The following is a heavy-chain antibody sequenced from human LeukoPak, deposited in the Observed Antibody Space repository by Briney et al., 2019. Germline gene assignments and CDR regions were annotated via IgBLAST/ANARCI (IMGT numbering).Heavy chain of an antibody. CDR1: GYTFTSYY. J-gene: IGHJ4*02. CDR2: INPSGGST. CDR3: ARDRTHYYDSSGYYSRWEY. D-gene: IGHD3-22*01. V-gene: IGHV1-46*01. Sequence: ASVKVTCKASGYTFTSYYMHCVRQAPGQGLEWMGIINPSGGSTSYAQKFQGRVTMTRDTSTSTVYMELSSLRSEDTAMYYCARDRTHYYDSSGYYSRWEYWGQGTLVTVSS.